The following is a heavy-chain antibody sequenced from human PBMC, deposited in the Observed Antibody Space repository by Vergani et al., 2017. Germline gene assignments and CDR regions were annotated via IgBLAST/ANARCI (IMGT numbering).Heavy chain of an antibody. CDR1: GGSISSSSYY. CDR2: IYYSGST. J-gene: IGHJ5*02. Sequence: QLQLQESGPGLVKPSETLSLTCTVSGGSISSSSYYWGWIRQPPGKGLEWIGSIYYSGSTYYNPSLKSRVTISVDTSKNQFSLKLSSVTAADTAVYYCARRGWDWLFPGFDPWGQGTLVTVSS. D-gene: IGHD3/OR15-3a*01. V-gene: IGHV4-39*01. CDR3: ARRGWDWLFPGFDP.